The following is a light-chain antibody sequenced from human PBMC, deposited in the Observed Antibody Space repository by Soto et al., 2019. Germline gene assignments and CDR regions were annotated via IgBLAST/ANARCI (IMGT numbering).Light chain of an antibody. J-gene: IGKJ1*01. CDR3: QQYNSYRT. Sequence: DIQMTQSPSTLSASVGDRVTITCRASQSISSWLAWYQQKPGKAPKLLIYDASSLESGVPSRFSGSGSGTEFALTISSLKPDDFATYYCQQYNSYRTFGQGTKVESK. CDR1: QSISSW. V-gene: IGKV1-5*01. CDR2: DAS.